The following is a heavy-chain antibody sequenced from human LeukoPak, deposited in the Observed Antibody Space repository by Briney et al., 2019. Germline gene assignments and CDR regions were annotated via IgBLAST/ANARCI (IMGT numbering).Heavy chain of an antibody. J-gene: IGHJ4*02. V-gene: IGHV3-53*01. CDR1: GFTVSSNY. Sequence: GRSLRLSCAASGFTVSSNYMSWVRQAPGKGLEWVSVIYSGGSTYYADSVKGRFTISRDNSKNTLYLQMNSLRAEDTAVYYCAREGDGYNGSFDYWGQGTLVTVSS. CDR2: IYSGGST. D-gene: IGHD5-24*01. CDR3: AREGDGYNGSFDY.